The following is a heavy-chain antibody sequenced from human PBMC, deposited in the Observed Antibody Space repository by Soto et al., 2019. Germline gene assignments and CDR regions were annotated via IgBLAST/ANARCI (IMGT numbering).Heavy chain of an antibody. CDR3: ARAPLVVVAATPRSWFDP. V-gene: IGHV1-2*02. CDR1: GYTFTGYY. D-gene: IGHD2-15*01. J-gene: IGHJ5*02. Sequence: ASVKVSCKASGYTFTGYYIHWVRRAPGQGLEWMGWINPNSGGTNYAQKFQGRVTMTRDTSISTAYMELSRLRSDDTAVYYCARAPLVVVAATPRSWFDPWGQGTLVTVSS. CDR2: INPNSGGT.